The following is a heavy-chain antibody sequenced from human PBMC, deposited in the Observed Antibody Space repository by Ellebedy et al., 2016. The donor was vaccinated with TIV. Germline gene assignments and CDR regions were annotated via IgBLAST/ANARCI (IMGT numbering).Heavy chain of an antibody. V-gene: IGHV3-23*01. Sequence: GESLKISCAASGFTFSNHALSWVRQAPGQGLEWVSGISGCGDYANYADSVTGRFTISRDNSKNMLFLQMNRLRVEDRAVYYCARESTGSGAAVVDYWGQGTLVTVSS. CDR1: GFTFSNHA. CDR2: ISGCGDYA. J-gene: IGHJ4*02. D-gene: IGHD3-10*01. CDR3: ARESTGSGAAVVDY.